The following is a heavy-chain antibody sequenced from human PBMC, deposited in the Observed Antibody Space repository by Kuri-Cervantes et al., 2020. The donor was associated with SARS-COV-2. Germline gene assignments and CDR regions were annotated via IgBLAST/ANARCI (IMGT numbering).Heavy chain of an antibody. D-gene: IGHD3-10*01. J-gene: IGHJ4*02. Sequence: GGSLRLSCAASGFTFRSYWMSWVRQAPGKGLEWVANIKQDGSEKYYVDSVKGRFTISRDNAKNSLYLQMNSLRAEDTAVYYCARENYYLGGVDYWGQGTLVTVSS. CDR2: IKQDGSEK. V-gene: IGHV3-7*01. CDR3: ARENYYLGGVDY. CDR1: GFTFRSYW.